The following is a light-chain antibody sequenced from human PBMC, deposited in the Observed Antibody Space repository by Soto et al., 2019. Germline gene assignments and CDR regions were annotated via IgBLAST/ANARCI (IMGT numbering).Light chain of an antibody. CDR2: AAY. V-gene: IGKV1D-12*01. CDR1: QGISSC. Sequence: DIQMTQSPSSVSASVGDRVTITCRASQGISSCLAWYQQKPGKAPNLLIYAAYRMRSGVTSRFSGSGSGTDFTLTINTLQPEDFATYYRQQANSFPLTFGGGTEVDIK. CDR3: QQANSFPLT. J-gene: IGKJ4*01.